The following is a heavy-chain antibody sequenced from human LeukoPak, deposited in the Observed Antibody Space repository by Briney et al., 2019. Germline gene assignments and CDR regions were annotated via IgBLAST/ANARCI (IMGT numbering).Heavy chain of an antibody. CDR2: IYPGDSDT. CDR3: ARHTRDFVDY. V-gene: IGHV5-51*01. J-gene: IGHJ4*02. D-gene: IGHD3-3*01. CDR1: GYSFTSYW. Sequence: PGESLKISCKGSGYSFTSYWIGGVRQMPGKGLEWMGVIYPGDSDTRYSPSFQGQVTISADKSISTAYLQWSSLKASDTAIYYCARHTRDFVDYWGQGTLVTVSS.